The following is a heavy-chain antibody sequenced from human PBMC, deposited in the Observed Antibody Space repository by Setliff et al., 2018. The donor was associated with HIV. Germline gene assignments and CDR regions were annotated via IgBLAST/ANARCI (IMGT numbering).Heavy chain of an antibody. CDR1: GYTFTSYD. D-gene: IGHD3-10*01. V-gene: IGHV1-18*01. Sequence: GASVKVSCKASGYTFTSYDINWVRQATGQGLEWMGWISAYNGNTNYAQKLQGRVTMTTDTSTSTAYMELRSLRSDDTAVYYCARGHVGITPFDIWGQGTMVTVSS. CDR3: ARGHVGITPFDI. J-gene: IGHJ3*02. CDR2: ISAYNGNT.